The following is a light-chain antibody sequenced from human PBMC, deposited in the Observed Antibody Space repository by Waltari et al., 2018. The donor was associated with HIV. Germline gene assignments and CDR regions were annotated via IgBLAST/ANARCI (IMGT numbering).Light chain of an antibody. CDR1: SSDVGAYNY. CDR3: SSYAGSAVV. CDR2: EVN. J-gene: IGLJ2*01. V-gene: IGLV2-8*01. Sequence: QSALTQPPSASGSRGQSVTISCTGTSSDVGAYNYVSWYQQYPGMAPKLIIYEVNKRPSGVPDRFSGSKSGNMASLTVSGLQAEDEADFYCSSYAGSAVVFGGGTKLTVL.